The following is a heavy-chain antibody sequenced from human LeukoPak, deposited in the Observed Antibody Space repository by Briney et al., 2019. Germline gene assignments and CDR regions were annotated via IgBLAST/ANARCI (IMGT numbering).Heavy chain of an antibody. CDR1: GFTFNSFA. Sequence: GSLRLSCAASGFTFNSFAMSWVRQAPGEGLEWVSTISGSGSTTYYADSVKGRFTISRDNSKNTLYLQMNSLRAEDTAVYYCARSQGGTMSLRHFDLWGRGTLVTVPS. V-gene: IGHV3-23*01. CDR2: ISGSGSTT. J-gene: IGHJ2*01. D-gene: IGHD3-22*01. CDR3: ARSQGGTMSLRHFDL.